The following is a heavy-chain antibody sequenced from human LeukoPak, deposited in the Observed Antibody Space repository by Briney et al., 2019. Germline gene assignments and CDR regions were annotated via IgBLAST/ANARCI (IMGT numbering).Heavy chain of an antibody. D-gene: IGHD1-26*01. CDR1: GGSISSTTYY. CDR3: ARHSPPNHGIVGARGAFDI. Sequence: PSETLSLTCIVSGGSISSTTYYWGWIRQPPGKRLEWIGSIYYSGNTYYNPSLKSRVTISIDTSKNQFSLKLSSVTAADTAVYYCARHSPPNHGIVGARGAFDIWGQGTMVTVSS. CDR2: IYYSGNT. J-gene: IGHJ3*02. V-gene: IGHV4-39*01.